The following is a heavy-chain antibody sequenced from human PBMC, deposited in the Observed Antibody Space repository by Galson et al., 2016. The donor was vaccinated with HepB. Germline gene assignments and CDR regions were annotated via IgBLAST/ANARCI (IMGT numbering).Heavy chain of an antibody. CDR1: GFTFSSYG. CDR2: IWHDGSNK. J-gene: IGHJ4*02. CDR3: AKGEEEAAMEPFDY. Sequence: SLRLSCAASGFTFSSYGMHWVRQAPGKGLEWVALIWHDGSNKYYVDSVKGRFTISSDNSRDTLYLQMDSLRAEDTAVYYCAKGEEEAAMEPFDYRGQGTLVTVSS. D-gene: IGHD5-18*01. V-gene: IGHV3-33*06.